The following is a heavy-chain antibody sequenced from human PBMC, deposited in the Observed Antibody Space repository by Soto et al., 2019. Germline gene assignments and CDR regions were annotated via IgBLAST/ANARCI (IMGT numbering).Heavy chain of an antibody. V-gene: IGHV3-33*01. Sequence: GGSLRLSCTASGFTFSAYAMHWVRQAPGKGLEWVAIIWYDGSQKYYGDSVKGRFTISRDNSKSTLYLLMDSLRADDTAVYYCAIVASGVSQVEYCGQGTLVTVPS. CDR1: GFTFSAYA. CDR2: IWYDGSQK. CDR3: AIVASGVSQVEY. D-gene: IGHD2-15*01. J-gene: IGHJ4*02.